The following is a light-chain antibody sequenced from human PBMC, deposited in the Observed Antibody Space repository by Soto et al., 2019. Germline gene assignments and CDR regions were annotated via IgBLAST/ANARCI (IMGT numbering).Light chain of an antibody. J-gene: IGLJ1*01. V-gene: IGLV2-14*03. CDR3: SSYTSGSTL. CDR1: SSDVGGYKY. Sequence: QSTLTQPASVTGSPAQSITIYYTETSSDVGGYKYVSWYQQHSDKAPELLLYDVSIRPSGVSDRFSGSKSGNTASLTISGLQAEDEADYYCSSYTSGSTLFGTGTKVTV. CDR2: DVS.